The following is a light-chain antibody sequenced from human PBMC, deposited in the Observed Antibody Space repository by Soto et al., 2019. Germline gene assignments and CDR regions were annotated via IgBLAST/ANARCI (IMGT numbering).Light chain of an antibody. CDR2: DVT. Sequence: QSALTQPRSVSGSPGQSVIISCTGTNSDVGAYHYVSWYQQHPGKAPKLIIYDVTKRPSGVPDRFSASNSGNTASLTISGLQAEDEADYCSCSYAGRNTWVFGGGTKPTVL. CDR1: NSDVGAYHY. J-gene: IGLJ3*02. CDR3: CSYAGRNTWV. V-gene: IGLV2-11*01.